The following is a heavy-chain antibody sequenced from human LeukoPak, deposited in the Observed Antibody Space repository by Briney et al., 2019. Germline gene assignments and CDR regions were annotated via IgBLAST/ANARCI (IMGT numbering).Heavy chain of an antibody. V-gene: IGHV6-1*01. Sequence: SQTLSLTGAISGDSVSSSSAAWKWIRRSPSRGLEWLGRTYYRSKWYNDYAVAVKSRIIINPDTSKNQFSLQLNSVTPEDTAVYYCARAANRAFHDWGQGTLVTVSS. CDR3: ARAANRAFHD. J-gene: IGHJ4*02. D-gene: IGHD1-14*01. CDR2: TYYRSKWYN. CDR1: GDSVSSSSAA.